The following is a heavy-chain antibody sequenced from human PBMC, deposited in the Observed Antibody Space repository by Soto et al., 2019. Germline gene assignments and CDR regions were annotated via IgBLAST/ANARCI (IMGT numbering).Heavy chain of an antibody. CDR3: ARDTGYTFGSLNY. J-gene: IGHJ4*02. CDR2: MNAGVGNT. D-gene: IGHD5-18*01. Sequence: HVELVQPGADVKKPGASVTISCKASGYTFTDYALHWVRQAPGQRLEWMGWMNAGVGNTLYSQKFQGRITITRDTSASTAYMELNSLKSEDTAIYYCARDTGYTFGSLNYWGPGTLVTVSS. V-gene: IGHV1-3*01. CDR1: GYTFTDYA.